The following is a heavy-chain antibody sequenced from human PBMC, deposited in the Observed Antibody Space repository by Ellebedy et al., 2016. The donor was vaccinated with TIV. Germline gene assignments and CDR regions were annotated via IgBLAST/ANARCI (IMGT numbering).Heavy chain of an antibody. CDR1: GGSISSNNW. CDR2: IYLSGST. J-gene: IGHJ3*02. D-gene: IGHD3-10*01. CDR3: AIYGPGSYNVDAFDI. Sequence: MPGGSLRLSCAVSGGSISSNNWWSWVRQPPGKGLEWIGEIYLSGSTNYSPSLKSRATISVDKSKKQLSLKLSSVTAADTAVYYCAIYGPGSYNVDAFDIWGQGTMVTVSS. V-gene: IGHV4-4*02.